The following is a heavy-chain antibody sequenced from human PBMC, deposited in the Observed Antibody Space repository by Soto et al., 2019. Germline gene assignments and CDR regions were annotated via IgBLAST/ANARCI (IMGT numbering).Heavy chain of an antibody. D-gene: IGHD4-17*01. Sequence: GESLKISCKGSGFSFTTYWIAWVRQMPGKGLELMGIIYPGDSDTRYSQSLQGQVTISADKSISTAYLEWSSLKASDTAMYYCARPTPFGSGYGFFDYWGQGTLVTVSS. CDR2: IYPGDSDT. V-gene: IGHV5-51*01. J-gene: IGHJ4*02. CDR3: ARPTPFGSGYGFFDY. CDR1: GFSFTTYW.